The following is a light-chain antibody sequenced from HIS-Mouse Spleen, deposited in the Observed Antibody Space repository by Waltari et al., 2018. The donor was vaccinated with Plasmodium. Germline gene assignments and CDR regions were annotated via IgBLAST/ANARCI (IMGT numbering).Light chain of an antibody. CDR3: QQFNSYPLT. CDR1: QGISSA. V-gene: IGKV1-13*02. J-gene: IGKJ4*02. CDR2: EAS. Sequence: AIQLTQSPSSLSASVGDRVTITCRASQGISSALAWYQQKPGKAPQLLIYEASSVESVVPARFSGSGAGTDFTLTISSLQPEDFATYYCQQFNSYPLTFGGGTKVEIK.